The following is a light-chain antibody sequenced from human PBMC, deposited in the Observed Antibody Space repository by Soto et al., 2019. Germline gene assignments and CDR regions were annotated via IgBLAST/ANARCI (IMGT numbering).Light chain of an antibody. CDR3: QQRSVWPT. V-gene: IGKV3D-20*02. CDR1: QSVSNSA. J-gene: IGKJ4*01. CDR2: DAS. Sequence: EIVLTQSPATLSLSPGERATLSCRASQSVSNSALAWYLQKPGQAPRLLIYDASSRAPGIPARFSGSGSGTDFTLTISSLEPEDFAVYYCQQRSVWPTFGGGTKVEIK.